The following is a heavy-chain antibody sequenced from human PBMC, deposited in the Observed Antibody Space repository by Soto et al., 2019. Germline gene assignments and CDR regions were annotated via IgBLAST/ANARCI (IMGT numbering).Heavy chain of an antibody. CDR3: ARGRYYYGSGSYYNWFDP. CDR1: GGTFSSYA. D-gene: IGHD3-10*01. V-gene: IGHV1-69*13. J-gene: IGHJ5*02. CDR2: IIPIFGTA. Sequence: ASVKVSCKASGGTFSSYAISWVRQAPGQGLEWMGGIIPIFGTANCAQKFQGRVTITADESTSTAYMELSSLRSEDTAVYYCARGRYYYGSGSYYNWFDPWGQGTLVTVSS.